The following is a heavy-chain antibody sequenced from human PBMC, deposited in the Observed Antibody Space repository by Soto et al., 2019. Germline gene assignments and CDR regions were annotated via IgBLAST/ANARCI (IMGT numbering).Heavy chain of an antibody. D-gene: IGHD6-19*01. CDR3: AKGRIAVAAGAFDS. CDR1: GFPFDRYG. J-gene: IGHJ3*01. Sequence: QVHLAESGGGVVQPGTSLRLSCATSGFPFDRYGMHWVRQAPGKGLEWVAAMCYDGSNTYYGESVKGRFLISRDNSKNTVYLEMNSLSVEDTGVYFCAKGRIAVAAGAFDSWGPGTRVTVSS. CDR2: MCYDGSNT. V-gene: IGHV3-33*03.